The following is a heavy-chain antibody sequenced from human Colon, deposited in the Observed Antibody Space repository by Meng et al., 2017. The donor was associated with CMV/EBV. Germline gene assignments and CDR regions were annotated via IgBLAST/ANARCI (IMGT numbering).Heavy chain of an antibody. Sequence: GESLKISCAASAFTFSHYGMHWVRQAPGKGLEWVAYIRYHGSDNYHADSVKGRFTISRDNSKNTLYLQMNSLRAEDTAMYYCAKDLATFGGVVNHNYGMDVWGQGTTVTAP. D-gene: IGHD3-3*01. CDR1: AFTFSHYG. CDR2: IRYHGSDN. V-gene: IGHV3-30*02. CDR3: AKDLATFGGVVNHNYGMDV. J-gene: IGHJ6*02.